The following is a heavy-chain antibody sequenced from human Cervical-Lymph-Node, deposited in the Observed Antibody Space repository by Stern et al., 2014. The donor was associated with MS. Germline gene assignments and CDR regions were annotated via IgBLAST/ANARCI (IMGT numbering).Heavy chain of an antibody. V-gene: IGHV3-15*01. Sequence: EVHLVESGGGLVKPGGSLRLSCAASGFTFSNAWMSWVRQAPGKGLEWVGRIKSKGDGGTTDYAAPVKGRFISSRDDSKNMVYLQMNSLKTEDTGVYYCTSAKWGRGTLVTVSS. CDR3: TSAK. CDR2: IKSKGDGGTT. CDR1: GFTFSNAW. J-gene: IGHJ4*02.